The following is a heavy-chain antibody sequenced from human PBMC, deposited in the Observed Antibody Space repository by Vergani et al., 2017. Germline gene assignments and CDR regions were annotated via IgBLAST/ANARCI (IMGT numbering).Heavy chain of an antibody. D-gene: IGHD5-18*01. CDR3: ARYGRWRQRGYGMDV. V-gene: IGHV4-34*01. CDR2: INHSGRT. CDR1: GGSFSGYY. J-gene: IGHJ6*02. Sequence: QVQLQQWGAGLLKPSETLSLTCAVYGGSFSGYYWSWIRQGPGKGLEWIGEINHSGRTNYNPSLKSRVTISVDASKNQFSLKLSSGTAADTAVYYCARYGRWRQRGYGMDVWGQGTTVTVSS.